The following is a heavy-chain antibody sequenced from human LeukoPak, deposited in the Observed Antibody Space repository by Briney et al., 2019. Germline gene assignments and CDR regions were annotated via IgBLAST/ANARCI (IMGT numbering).Heavy chain of an antibody. V-gene: IGHV4-61*01. D-gene: IGHD6-13*01. CDR3: ARWGSSWDNWFDP. Sequence: SETLSLTCTVSGGSISSSSYYWSWIRQPPGKGLEWIGYIYYSGSTNYNPSLKSRVTISVDTSENQFSLKLSSVTAADTAVYYCARWGSSWDNWFDPWGQGTLVTVSS. J-gene: IGHJ5*02. CDR2: IYYSGST. CDR1: GGSISSSSYY.